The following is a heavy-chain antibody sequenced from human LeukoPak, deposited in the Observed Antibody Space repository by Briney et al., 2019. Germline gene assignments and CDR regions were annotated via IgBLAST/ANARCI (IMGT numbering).Heavy chain of an antibody. J-gene: IGHJ4*02. CDR3: AREVDTALVADASFDY. V-gene: IGHV6-1*01. D-gene: IGHD5-18*01. CDR1: GDSVSSNRAA. CDR2: TYYRSKWSN. Sequence: SQTLSLTCAISGDSVSSNRAAWNWIRQSPSRGLEWLGRTYYRSKWSNDYAESVKSRIIINPDTSKNQVSLQLMSVTPEDTAVYYCAREVDTALVADASFDYWGQGTLVTVSS.